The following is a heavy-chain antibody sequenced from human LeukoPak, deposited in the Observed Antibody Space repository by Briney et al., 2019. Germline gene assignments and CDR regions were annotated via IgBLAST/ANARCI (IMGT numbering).Heavy chain of an antibody. CDR2: IYYSGST. Sequence: PSETLSLTCTVSGGSISSSSYYWGWIRQPPGKGLEWIGSIYYSGSTYYNPSLKSRVTISVDTSKNQFSLKLSSVTAVDTAVYYCARNIGSGSSSAFDIWGQGTMVTVSS. V-gene: IGHV4-39*07. J-gene: IGHJ3*02. D-gene: IGHD3-10*01. CDR1: GGSISSSSYY. CDR3: ARNIGSGSSSAFDI.